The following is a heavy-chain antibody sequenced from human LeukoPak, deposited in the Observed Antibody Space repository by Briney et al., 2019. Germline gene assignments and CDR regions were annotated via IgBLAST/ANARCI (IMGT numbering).Heavy chain of an antibody. D-gene: IGHD4-17*01. CDR2: ISSDGTST. V-gene: IGHV3-74*01. Sequence: GGSLRLSCAPSGFTFSSYWIHWVRQAPGKGLVWVSRISSDGTSTSYADSVKGRFTISRDNAKNTLYLQMNSLRAEDTAVYYCARVHYGDYVDYWGQGTLVTVSS. J-gene: IGHJ4*02. CDR1: GFTFSSYW. CDR3: ARVHYGDYVDY.